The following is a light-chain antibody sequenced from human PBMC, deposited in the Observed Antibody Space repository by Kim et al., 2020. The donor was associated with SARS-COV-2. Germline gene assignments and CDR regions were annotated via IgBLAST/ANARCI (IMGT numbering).Light chain of an antibody. CDR2: QDT. CDR1: KLGDKY. J-gene: IGLJ1*01. Sequence: SYELTQPPSVSVSPGQTATITCSGDKLGDKYASWYQQKPGQSPVLVLYQDTKRPSGIPERFSGSSSGNTATLTISGTQALDEADYYCQAWDSSTYVFGTGTKVTVL. V-gene: IGLV3-1*01. CDR3: QAWDSSTYV.